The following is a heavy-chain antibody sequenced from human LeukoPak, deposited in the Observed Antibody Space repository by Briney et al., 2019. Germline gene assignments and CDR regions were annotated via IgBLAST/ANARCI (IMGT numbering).Heavy chain of an antibody. CDR3: ASTADYYDSWAWFDP. Sequence: GASVKVSCKASGGTFSSYAISWVRQAPGQGLEWMGRIIPILGIANYAQKFQGRVTITADKSTSTAYMELSSLRSEDTAVYYCASTADYYDSWAWFDPWGQGTLVTVSS. J-gene: IGHJ5*02. CDR1: GGTFSSYA. V-gene: IGHV1-69*04. CDR2: IIPILGIA. D-gene: IGHD3-22*01.